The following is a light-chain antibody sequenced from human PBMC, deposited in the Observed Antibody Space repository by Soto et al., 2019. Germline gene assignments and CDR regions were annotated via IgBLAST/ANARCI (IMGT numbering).Light chain of an antibody. Sequence: DIVMTQSPDSLAVSLGERATINCTSSQTISSNSNNRNYLAWYQQKPGQPPKLLIYWASTRESGVPDRFSGSGSGTDFTLTISSLQPEDFATYYCQQYHTYPYTFGQGTKVDI. CDR3: QQYHTYPYT. V-gene: IGKV4-1*01. CDR2: WAS. CDR1: QTISSNSNNRNY. J-gene: IGKJ2*01.